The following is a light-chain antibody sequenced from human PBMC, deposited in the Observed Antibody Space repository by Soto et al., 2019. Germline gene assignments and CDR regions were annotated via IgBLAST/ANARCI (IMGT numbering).Light chain of an antibody. CDR3: QQYVTSPPGT. J-gene: IGKJ1*01. Sequence: ESGLTHSPGTLSLSPGERATLSCSASQRISNSYLAWYQQKPGQAPRLLIYGASSRATGIPERFSGSGSVTDFTLTISRLEPGDFGVYYCQQYVTSPPGTFGQGTKVDI. CDR1: QRISNSY. CDR2: GAS. V-gene: IGKV3-20*01.